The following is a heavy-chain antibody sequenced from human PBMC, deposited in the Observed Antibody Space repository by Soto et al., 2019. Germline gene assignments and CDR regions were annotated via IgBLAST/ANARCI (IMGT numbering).Heavy chain of an antibody. CDR1: GFTFSSYG. V-gene: IGHV3-33*01. CDR2: IWPDGSNK. J-gene: IGHJ4*02. CDR3: AGETAPVHTSSYETL. D-gene: IGHD1-1*01. Sequence: PGGSLRLSCAASGFTFSSYGMHWVRQAPGKGLEWVAVIWPDGSNKYYADSVKGRFTISRDNSRHTLYLQMNSLSAEDTAVYICAGETAPVHTSSYETLWGQGTLGTVSS.